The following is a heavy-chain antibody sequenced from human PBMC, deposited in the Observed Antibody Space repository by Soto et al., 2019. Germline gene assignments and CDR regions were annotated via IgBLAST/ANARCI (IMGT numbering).Heavy chain of an antibody. V-gene: IGHV1-3*01. D-gene: IGHD4-4*01. Sequence: ASVKVSCKASGYTFTSYAMHWVRQAPGQRLEWMGWINAGNDNTKFSQKFQGRATITRDTSASTVYMEVSSLSSEDTAVYYCARVGQYYYGMDVWGQWTTVTVSS. J-gene: IGHJ6*02. CDR3: ARVGQYYYGMDV. CDR2: INAGNDNT. CDR1: GYTFTSYA.